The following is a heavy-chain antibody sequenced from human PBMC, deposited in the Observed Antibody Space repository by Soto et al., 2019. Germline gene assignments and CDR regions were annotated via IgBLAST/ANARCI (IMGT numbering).Heavy chain of an antibody. D-gene: IGHD5-12*01. V-gene: IGHV1-18*01. CDR2: ISAFNGHT. CDR1: GYTFRDYG. Sequence: QVQLVQSGPEVRKPGASVKVSCKASGYTFRDYGIAWVRQAPGQGLEWMGWISAFNGHTNYAQKFQGRVTVTADASTATAYMELRSLRPDDTAMYFCARGKGYGYDHWGQATLVTVSS. J-gene: IGHJ4*02. CDR3: ARGKGYGYDH.